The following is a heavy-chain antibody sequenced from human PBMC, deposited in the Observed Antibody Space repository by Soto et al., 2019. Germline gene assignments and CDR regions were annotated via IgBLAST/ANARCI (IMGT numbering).Heavy chain of an antibody. CDR3: APVGDRLLRGS. Sequence: QVRREQSGPEVKKPGSSVKVSCKSFGTTFSTYAFSWVRQAPGKGLEWMGGIVPLFGTPTYAQKFQGRLTISAEEATSTVFLDLCSLSPEDTAVYYCAPVGDRLLRGSWGQGTLVAVSS. J-gene: IGHJ4*02. V-gene: IGHV1-69*01. D-gene: IGHD3-10*01. CDR2: IVPLFGTP. CDR1: GTTFSTYA.